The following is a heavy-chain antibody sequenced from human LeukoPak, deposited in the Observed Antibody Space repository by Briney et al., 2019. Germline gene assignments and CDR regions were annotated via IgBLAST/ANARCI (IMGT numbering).Heavy chain of an antibody. V-gene: IGHV3-74*01. CDR1: GVTFSSYW. J-gene: IGHJ6*02. CDR2: INSDGSST. CDR3: ARHFSEDYGAYGSWTWWYYYYGMDV. Sequence: GGALRLSCAASGVTFSSYWMHWVREAPGEGVVWGSRINSDGSSTSYADSVKGRFTISRDNAKNTLYLQMNSLRAADTAVYYCARHFSEDYGAYGSWTWWYYYYGMDVWGQGTTVTVSS. D-gene: IGHD4-17*01.